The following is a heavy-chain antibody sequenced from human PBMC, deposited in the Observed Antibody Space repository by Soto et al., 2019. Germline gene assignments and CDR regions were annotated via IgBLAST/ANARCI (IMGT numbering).Heavy chain of an antibody. J-gene: IGHJ4*02. CDR3: AKGGPDGFCSGGRCYFDY. Sequence: EVQLVESGGGLVQPGRSLRLSCAASGFTFDDYAMHWVRRVPGKGLEWVSSISWNSNIIGYADSVKCRFTISRDNAKNSLYLLMNSLRPEDTALYYCAKGGPDGFCSGGRCYFDYWGQGTLVTVSS. CDR1: GFTFDDYA. V-gene: IGHV3-9*01. CDR2: ISWNSNII. D-gene: IGHD2-15*01.